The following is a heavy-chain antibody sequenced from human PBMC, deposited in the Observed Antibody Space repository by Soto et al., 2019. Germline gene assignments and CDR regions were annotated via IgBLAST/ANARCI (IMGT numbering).Heavy chain of an antibody. Sequence: QVQLVQSGAEVKKPGASVKVSCKASGYTFSSYYMHWVRKAPGQGLEWMGVINPGGDSTNYAQKFKGRVPIARDTSTSTLFMDLSSLRSEYKAVYFWARDWEIGYWGKGTLVTVSS. V-gene: IGHV1-46*01. D-gene: IGHD1-26*01. CDR2: INPGGDST. J-gene: IGHJ4*02. CDR3: ARDWEIGY. CDR1: GYTFSSYY.